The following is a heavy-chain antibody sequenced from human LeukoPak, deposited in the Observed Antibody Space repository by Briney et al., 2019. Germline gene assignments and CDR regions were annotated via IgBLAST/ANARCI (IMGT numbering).Heavy chain of an antibody. V-gene: IGHV1-69*04. CDR3: ARDKGYCSSTSCRGYNWFDP. D-gene: IGHD2-2*01. Sequence: SVKVSCKASGGTFSSYTISWVRQAPGQGLEWMGRIIPILGIANYAQKFQGRVTITADKSTSTAYMELSSLRSGDTAVYYCARDKGYCSSTSCRGYNWFDPWGQGTLVTVSS. J-gene: IGHJ5*02. CDR1: GGTFSSYT. CDR2: IIPILGIA.